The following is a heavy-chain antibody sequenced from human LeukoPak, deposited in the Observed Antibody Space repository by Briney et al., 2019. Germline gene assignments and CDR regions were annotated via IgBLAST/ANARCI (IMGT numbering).Heavy chain of an antibody. V-gene: IGHV1-69*05. CDR1: GGTFSSYA. CDR2: IIPIFGTA. J-gene: IGHJ5*02. Sequence: ASVKISCKASGGTFSSYAISWVRQAPGQGLEWMGGIIPIFGTANYAQKFQGRVTITTDESTSTAYMELSSLRSEDTAVYYCARVDYDFWSGYFPWGQGTLVTVSS. CDR3: ARVDYDFWSGYFP. D-gene: IGHD3-3*01.